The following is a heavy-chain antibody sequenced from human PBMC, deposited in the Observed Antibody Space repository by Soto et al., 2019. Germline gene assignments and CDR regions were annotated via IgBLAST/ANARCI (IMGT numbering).Heavy chain of an antibody. D-gene: IGHD3-3*01. V-gene: IGHV1-8*01. CDR3: ARGASYYDFWSGRRRYGMDV. CDR1: GYTFTSYD. J-gene: IGHJ6*02. CDR2: MNPNSGNT. Sequence: QVQLVQSGAEVKKPGASVKVSCKASGYTFTSYDINWVRQATGQGLEWMGWMNPNSGNTGYAQKFQGRVTMTRNTSISTAYMELSSLRSEDTAVYYCARGASYYDFWSGRRRYGMDVWGQGTTVTVSS.